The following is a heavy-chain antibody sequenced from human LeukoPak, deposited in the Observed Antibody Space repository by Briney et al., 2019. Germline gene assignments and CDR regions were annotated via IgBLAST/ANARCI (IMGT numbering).Heavy chain of an antibody. CDR1: GGSFSGYY. Sequence: SETLSLTCAVYGGSFSGYYWSWIRQPPAKGLEWVGDINHSGSTNYNPSLKSRVTISVDTSKNQFSLKLSSVTAADTAVYYYARGGWGVVVSPAHRYPHYYMAVLGKGTTVAVSS. V-gene: IGHV4-34*01. CDR3: ARGGWGVVVSPAHRYPHYYMAV. CDR2: INHSGST. D-gene: IGHD2-2*01. J-gene: IGHJ6*03.